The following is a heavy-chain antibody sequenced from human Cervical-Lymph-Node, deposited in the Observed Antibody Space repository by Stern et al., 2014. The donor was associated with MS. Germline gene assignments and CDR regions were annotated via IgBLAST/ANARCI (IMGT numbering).Heavy chain of an antibody. CDR3: ARTYVRAFDY. D-gene: IGHD3-16*01. V-gene: IGHV1-18*01. CDR1: GYTFTNYG. Sequence: QVQLVQSGSEVKKPGASVKVSCKASGYTFTNYGITWVRQAPGRGLEWMGWISAYNGDTNYAQNLQGRVTMTTDTSMTTDYMELRSLRSDDTAVYYCARTYVRAFDYWGQGSLVTVSS. CDR2: ISAYNGDT. J-gene: IGHJ4*02.